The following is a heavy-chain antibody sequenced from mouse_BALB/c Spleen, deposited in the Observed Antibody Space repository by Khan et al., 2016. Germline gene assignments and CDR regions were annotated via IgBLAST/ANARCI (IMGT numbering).Heavy chain of an antibody. CDR3: TKGDYTSWFVY. V-gene: IGHV5-6-5*01. CDR2: ITSGGNT. J-gene: IGHJ3*01. CDR1: GFTFST. D-gene: IGHD2-12*01. Sequence: EVELVESGGGLVKPGGSLKLSCAASGFTFSTMSWIRQTPEKRLEWVASITSGGNTYYPDSMKGRFTISRDNARNILYLQMSSLWSEDTSMYYCTKGDYTSWFVYWGQGTLVTVSA.